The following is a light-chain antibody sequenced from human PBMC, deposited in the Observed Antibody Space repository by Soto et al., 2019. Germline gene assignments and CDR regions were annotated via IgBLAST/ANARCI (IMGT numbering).Light chain of an antibody. Sequence: QAVVTQEPSLTVSPGGTVTLTCASSTGAVTSGHHPNWFQRQPGQAPRSLIYSTSNKHSWTPARFSGSLLGGKAALTLSGVQPEDEADYFCSSYTSSSTYVFGTGTKVTVL. J-gene: IGLJ1*01. V-gene: IGLV7-43*01. CDR1: TGAVTSGHH. CDR2: STS. CDR3: SSYTSSSTYV.